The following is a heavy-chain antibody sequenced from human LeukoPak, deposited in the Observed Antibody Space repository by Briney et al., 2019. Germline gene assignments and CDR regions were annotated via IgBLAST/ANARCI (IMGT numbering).Heavy chain of an antibody. CDR3: ARDVRYSYGLVWFDP. CDR1: GGSISSHY. Sequence: SETLSLTCTVSGGSISSHYWSWIRQPPGKGLEWIGYIYYSGSTNYNPSLKGRVTISVDTSKNQFSLKLSSVTAADTAVYYCARDVRYSYGLVWFDPWGQGTLVTVSS. V-gene: IGHV4-59*11. D-gene: IGHD5-18*01. CDR2: IYYSGST. J-gene: IGHJ5*02.